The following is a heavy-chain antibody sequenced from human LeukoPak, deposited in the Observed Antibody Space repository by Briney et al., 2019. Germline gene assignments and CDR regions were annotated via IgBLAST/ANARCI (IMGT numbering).Heavy chain of an antibody. Sequence: GASVKVSCKAFGYTFTSYYMHWVRQAPGQGLEWMGIISPSGGSTSYAQKFQGRVTMTRDMSTSTVYMELSSLRSEDTAVYYCARTVGARYYFDYWGQGTLATVSS. J-gene: IGHJ4*02. CDR1: GYTFTSYY. D-gene: IGHD1-26*01. CDR3: ARTVGARYYFDY. CDR2: ISPSGGST. V-gene: IGHV1-46*01.